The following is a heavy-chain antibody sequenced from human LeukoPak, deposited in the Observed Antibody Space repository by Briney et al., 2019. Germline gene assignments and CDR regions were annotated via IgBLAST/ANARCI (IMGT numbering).Heavy chain of an antibody. V-gene: IGHV4-61*01. J-gene: IGHJ6*03. CDR1: GGSISSSSYY. CDR3: ARAYSRNDYYYYYMDV. Sequence: SETLSLTCTVSGGSISSSSYYWSWIRQPPGKGLEWIGYIYYSGSTNYNPSLKSRVTISVDTSKNQFSLKLSSVTAADTAVYYCARAYSRNDYYYYYMDVWGKGTTVTVSS. CDR2: IYYSGST. D-gene: IGHD6-13*01.